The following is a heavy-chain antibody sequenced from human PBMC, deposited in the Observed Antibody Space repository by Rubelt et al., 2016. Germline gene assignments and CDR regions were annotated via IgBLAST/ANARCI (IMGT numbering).Heavy chain of an antibody. CDR1: GFTFSSYT. CDR2: ISSSSSSI. V-gene: IGHV3-21*01. Sequence: EVQLVESGGGLVQPGGSLRLSCADSGFTFSSYTMNWVRQAPGKGLEWVASISSSSSSIYYADSVKGRFTISRDNAKNSRYLQMNSLRAEDTAVYYCAKSRFGAPYYYYGMDVWGQGTTVTVSS. D-gene: IGHD4/OR15-4a*01. CDR3: AKSRFGAPYYYYGMDV. J-gene: IGHJ6*02.